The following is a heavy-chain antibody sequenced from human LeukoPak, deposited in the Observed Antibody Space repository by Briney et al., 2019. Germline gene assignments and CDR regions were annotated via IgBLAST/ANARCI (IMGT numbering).Heavy chain of an antibody. CDR2: INPNSGGT. CDR3: ARAPPVDFWRGYWKD. CDR1: GYTFTGYY. D-gene: IGHD3-3*01. J-gene: IGHJ4*02. Sequence: GASVKVSCKASGYTFTGYYMHWVRQAPGQGLEWMGWINPNSGGTNYAQKFQGRVTMTRDTSISTAYMELSRLRSDDTAVYYCARAPPVDFWRGYWKDWGQGTLVTVSS. V-gene: IGHV1-2*02.